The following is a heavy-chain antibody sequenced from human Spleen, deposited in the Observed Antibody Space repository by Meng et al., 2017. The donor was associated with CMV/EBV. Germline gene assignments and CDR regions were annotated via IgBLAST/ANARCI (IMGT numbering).Heavy chain of an antibody. D-gene: IGHD3-3*01. CDR2: IYWNDNK. CDR3: ARSTYYDFWSDYYSNWFDP. V-gene: IGHV2-5*01. CDR1: TRGVG. J-gene: IGHJ5*02. Sequence: TRGVGVGWIRQPPGKALEWLALIYWNDNKPYSPSLKGRLTVTKTTSKNQLVLTMTNMDPVDTATYYCARSTYYDFWSDYYSNWFDPWGQGTLVTVSS.